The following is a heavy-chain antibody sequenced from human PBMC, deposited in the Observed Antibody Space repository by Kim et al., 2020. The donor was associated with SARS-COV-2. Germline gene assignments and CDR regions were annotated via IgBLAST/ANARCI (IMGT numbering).Heavy chain of an antibody. D-gene: IGHD3-22*01. CDR3: ARASDYYDSSGYYYFPFDY. CDR1: GGTFSSYA. J-gene: IGHJ4*02. V-gene: IGHV1-69*13. Sequence: SVKVSCKASGGTFSSYAISWVRQAPGQGLEWMGGIIPIFGTANYAQKFQGRVTITADESTSTAYMELSSLRSEDTAVYYCARASDYYDSSGYYYFPFDYWGQGTLVTVSS. CDR2: IIPIFGTA.